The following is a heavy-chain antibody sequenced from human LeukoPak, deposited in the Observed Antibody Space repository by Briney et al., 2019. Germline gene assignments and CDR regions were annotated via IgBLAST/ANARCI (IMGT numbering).Heavy chain of an antibody. CDR2: ISGSGDST. CDR3: AKDRTETGDDY. V-gene: IGHV3-23*01. CDR1: GFTFRSYA. J-gene: IGHJ4*02. Sequence: GGSLRLSCAASGFTFRSYAMSWVRQAPGQGLEWVSAISGSGDSTYYADSVKGQVTTSRDNSKNTLYLQMNSLRAEDTAVYYCAKDRTETGDDYWGQGTLVTVSS. D-gene: IGHD7-27*01.